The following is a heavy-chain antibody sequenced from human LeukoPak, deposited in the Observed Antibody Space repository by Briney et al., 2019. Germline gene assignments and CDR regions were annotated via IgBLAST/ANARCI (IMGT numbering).Heavy chain of an antibody. V-gene: IGHV1-2*06. D-gene: IGHD3-3*01. CDR2: INPKSGGT. CDR1: GYIFIDYY. CDR3: ARDVTIFGVVTSGFDP. J-gene: IGHJ5*02. Sequence: ASVKVSCKASGYIFIDYYIHWVRQVPGQGLEGMGRINPKSGGTNHAQKFQGRVTMTRDTSISTAYMELSSLRSEDTAVYYCARDVTIFGVVTSGFDPWGQGTLVTVSS.